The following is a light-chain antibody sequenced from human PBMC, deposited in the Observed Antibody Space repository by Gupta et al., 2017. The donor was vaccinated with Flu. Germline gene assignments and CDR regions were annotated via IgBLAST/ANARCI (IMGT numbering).Light chain of an antibody. Sequence: DTQMTQSPSSLSAFVGDRVTITCQASQDIGKYLNWYQQKPDKAPKVLIYDVSNLEAGVPSRFSGSGSGTHFTITISSLQPEDFATYYCQQDDNVPLTFGGGTKVEVK. CDR1: QDIGKY. J-gene: IGKJ4*01. V-gene: IGKV1-33*01. CDR2: DVS. CDR3: QQDDNVPLT.